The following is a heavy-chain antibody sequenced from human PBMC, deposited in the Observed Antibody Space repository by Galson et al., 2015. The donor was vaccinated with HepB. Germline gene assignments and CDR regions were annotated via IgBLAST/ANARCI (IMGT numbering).Heavy chain of an antibody. V-gene: IGHV3-21*01. Sequence: SLRLSCAASGFTFSNYNMNWVRQAPGKGLEWVSSISGGSSYIHYADSVKGRFTISRDNAKKSLYLQMNSLRAEDTAVCYCARDSRARDFWSGYDWFDPWGQGTQVTVSS. CDR3: ARDSRARDFWSGYDWFDP. J-gene: IGHJ5*02. D-gene: IGHD3-3*01. CDR1: GFTFSNYN. CDR2: ISGGSSYI.